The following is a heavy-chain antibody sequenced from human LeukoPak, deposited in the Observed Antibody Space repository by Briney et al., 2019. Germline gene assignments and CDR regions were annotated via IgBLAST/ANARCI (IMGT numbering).Heavy chain of an antibody. D-gene: IGHD3-10*01. CDR3: AKHLWRDLLWFGEGYYFGY. V-gene: IGHV3-23*01. Sequence: GGSLRLSCAASGFPFSNYAMSWVRQAPGKGLEWVSVISGSDASTNYADSVKGRFTISRDNSKNTLYLHMNSLRAEDTALYYCAKHLWRDLLWFGEGYYFGYWGQGTLVTVSS. CDR1: GFPFSNYA. J-gene: IGHJ4*02. CDR2: ISGSDAST.